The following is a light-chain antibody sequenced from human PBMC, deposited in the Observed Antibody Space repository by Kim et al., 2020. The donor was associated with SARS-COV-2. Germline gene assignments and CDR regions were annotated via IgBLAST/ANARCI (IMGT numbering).Light chain of an antibody. J-gene: IGLJ1*01. CDR2: YDI. V-gene: IGLV3-21*04. CDR3: QVWDKSSDQYV. CDR1: NIGSKS. Sequence: APGETAKITCGGNNIGSKSVHWYQLKPGQAPVMVIYYDIDRPSGIPDRFSGSNSGNAATLIISRVEAGDEADYYCQVWDKSSDQYVFGVGTKVTVL.